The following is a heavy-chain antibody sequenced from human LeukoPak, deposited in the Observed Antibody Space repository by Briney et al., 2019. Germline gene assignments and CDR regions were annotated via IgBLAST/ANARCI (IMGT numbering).Heavy chain of an antibody. CDR2: IKQDGSEK. CDR3: ARANPGRGHYYYYYRDV. V-gene: IGHV3-7*01. Sequence: GGSLRLSCAASGFTFSSDWMSWVRQAPGKGVEGVADIKQDGSEKYYVDSVKGRFTISRDNAKNSLYLQMNSLRAEDTAVYYCARANPGRGHYYYYYRDVWGKGTTVTASS. CDR1: GFTFSSDW. D-gene: IGHD2-15*01. J-gene: IGHJ6*03.